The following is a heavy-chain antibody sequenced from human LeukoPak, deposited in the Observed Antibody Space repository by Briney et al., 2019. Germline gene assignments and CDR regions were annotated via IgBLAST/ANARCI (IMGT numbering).Heavy chain of an antibody. CDR3: ARVGELLRSPYYYMDV. CDR1: GFTLCNYW. CDR2: IKQDGIEK. J-gene: IGHJ6*03. V-gene: IGHV3-7*01. Sequence: GSLRLSCAASGFTLCNYWMTWVRQTPGKGLEWVANIKQDGIEKYSVDSVKGRFTISRDNAKNSLYMQMNSLRAEDTAVYYCARVGELLRSPYYYMDVWGKGTTVTVSS. D-gene: IGHD1-7*01.